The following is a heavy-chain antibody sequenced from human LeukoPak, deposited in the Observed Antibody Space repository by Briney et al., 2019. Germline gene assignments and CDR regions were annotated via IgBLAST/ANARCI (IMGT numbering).Heavy chain of an antibody. V-gene: IGHV4-4*07. CDR1: GGYISSYY. CDR2: ICTSGST. Sequence: AETLSLTCTVSGGYISSYYWSWLRQPAGKGLEWIGRICTSGSTIYNPSLKSRVTMSVDTPKNQFSLKLSSATAADTAVYYCAREASHFDYWGQGTLVAVSS. J-gene: IGHJ4*02. CDR3: AREASHFDY.